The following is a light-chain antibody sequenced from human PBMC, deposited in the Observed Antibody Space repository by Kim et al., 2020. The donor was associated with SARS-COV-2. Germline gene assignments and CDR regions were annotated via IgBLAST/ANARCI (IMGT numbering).Light chain of an antibody. CDR2: QDT. Sequence: SYELTQPPSMSVSPGRTASLTCSGDKLGDKYAYWYQQKPGQSPVLVLYQDTKRPSGIPERFSGSNSGNTATLTISGTQAMDEADYYCQAWDSSAVVFGGGTKLTVL. J-gene: IGLJ2*01. CDR3: QAWDSSAVV. V-gene: IGLV3-1*01. CDR1: KLGDKY.